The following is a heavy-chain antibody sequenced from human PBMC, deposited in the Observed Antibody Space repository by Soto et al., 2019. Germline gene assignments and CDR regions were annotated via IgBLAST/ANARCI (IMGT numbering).Heavy chain of an antibody. V-gene: IGHV3-23*04. CDR2: ISSDGTDT. D-gene: IGHD1-26*01. CDR1: GFTFSNYG. J-gene: IGHJ6*01. CDR3: AKIMRELPYYGMDV. Sequence: EVQVVESGGGLVQPGGSLRLSCTASGFTFSNYGMRWVRQAPGKGLEWVSGISSDGTDTYYVDSVKGRFTVSRDNSRNTLYLQMNSLRTEDTAVYYCAKIMRELPYYGMDVWGQGTTVTVSS.